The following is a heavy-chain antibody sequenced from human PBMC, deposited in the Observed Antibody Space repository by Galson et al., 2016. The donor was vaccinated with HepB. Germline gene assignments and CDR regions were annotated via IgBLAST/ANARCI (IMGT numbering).Heavy chain of an antibody. V-gene: IGHV3-7*01. CDR2: IKEDGSEK. CDR1: GFTFSNYW. D-gene: IGHD3-22*01. Sequence: SLRLSCAASGFTFSNYWMSWVRQAPGKGLEWVANIKEDGSEKYYVDSVKGRFTISRDNAKHSLYLQMNSLRAEDTAVYYCARAGGTVYYHDSSGYSTWGQGTLVTVSS. J-gene: IGHJ5*02. CDR3: ARAGGTVYYHDSSGYST.